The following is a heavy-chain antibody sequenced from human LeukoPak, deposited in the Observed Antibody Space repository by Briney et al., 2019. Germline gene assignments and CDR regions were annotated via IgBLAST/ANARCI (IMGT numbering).Heavy chain of an antibody. D-gene: IGHD6-6*01. CDR1: GFIFSSYA. J-gene: IGHJ6*03. CDR3: ARMSSTEIYYFYYMDV. V-gene: IGHV3-23*01. CDR2: ISGSGGST. Sequence: GGSLRLSCAASGFIFSSYAMSWVRQAPGKGLEWVSTISGSGGSTYYADSVKGRFTISRDNSKNTLYLQVDSLRAEDTAVYYCARMSSTEIYYFYYMDVWGKGTTVTVSS.